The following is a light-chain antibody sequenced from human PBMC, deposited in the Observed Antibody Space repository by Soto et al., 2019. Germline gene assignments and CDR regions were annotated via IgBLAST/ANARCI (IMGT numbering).Light chain of an antibody. CDR2: LGS. CDR3: MQPLHTPWT. CDR1: QIFLHSNGYNY. J-gene: IGKJ1*01. Sequence: DIVMTPSPLSVTVTPGEPASISCRPSQIFLHSNGYNYLDWYLQKSGQSPQLLIYLGSTRASGVPDRFNGSGSGTDFTLKIRRVEAEDVGVYYCMQPLHTPWTFGQGTKVDIK. V-gene: IGKV2-28*01.